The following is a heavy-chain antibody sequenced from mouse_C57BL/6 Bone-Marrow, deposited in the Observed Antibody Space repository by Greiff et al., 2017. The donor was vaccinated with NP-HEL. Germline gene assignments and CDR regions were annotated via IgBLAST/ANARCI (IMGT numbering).Heavy chain of an antibody. CDR3: ARQGDGYYGWFAY. CDR1: GFTFSDYY. Sequence: VQLKESGGGLVQPGGSLKLSCAASGFTFSDYYMYWVRQTPEKRLEWVAYISNGGGSTYYPDTVKGRFTISRDNAKNTLYLQMSRLKSEDTAMYYCARQGDGYYGWFAYWGQGTLVTVSA. CDR2: ISNGGGST. D-gene: IGHD2-3*01. J-gene: IGHJ3*01. V-gene: IGHV5-12*01.